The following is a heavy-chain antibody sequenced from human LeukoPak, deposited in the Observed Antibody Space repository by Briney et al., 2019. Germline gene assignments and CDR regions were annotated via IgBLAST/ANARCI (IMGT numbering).Heavy chain of an antibody. CDR1: GYTFTDYY. CDR3: ARANFLYCSSSTCLFDY. CDR2: INPNDGDT. D-gene: IGHD2-2*01. J-gene: IGHJ4*02. V-gene: IGHV1-2*02. Sequence: ASVKVSCKASGYTFTDYYMHWVGQAPGQGFEWMGWINPNDGDTNYAQKFQGRVTMTRDTSISTAHMEVSRPRSDDTAVYYCARANFLYCSSSTCLFDYWGQGTLVTVSS.